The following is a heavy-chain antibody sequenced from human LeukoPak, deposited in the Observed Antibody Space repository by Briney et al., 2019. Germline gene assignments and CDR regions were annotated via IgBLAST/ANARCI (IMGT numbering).Heavy chain of an antibody. V-gene: IGHV3-23*01. D-gene: IGHD6-13*01. Sequence: PGGSLRLSCAASGFTFSSYAMSWVRQAPGKGLEWVSAISGSGGSTYYADSVKGRFTISRDNSKNSLYLQMNSLRDEDTAVYYCARNQQLAFYYWGQGTLVTVSS. CDR2: ISGSGGST. J-gene: IGHJ4*02. CDR3: ARNQQLAFYY. CDR1: GFTFSSYA.